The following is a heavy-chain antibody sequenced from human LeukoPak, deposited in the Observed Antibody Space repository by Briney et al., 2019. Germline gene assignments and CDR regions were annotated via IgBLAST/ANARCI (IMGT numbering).Heavy chain of an antibody. Sequence: SETLSLTCAVYGGSFSGYYWSWIRQPPGKGLEWIGEINHSGSTNYNPSLKSRVTISVDTSKNQFSLKLSSVTAADTAVYYCASRGRPRGWSDPWGQGTLVTVSS. CDR1: GGSFSGYY. CDR2: INHSGST. J-gene: IGHJ5*02. V-gene: IGHV4-34*01. CDR3: ASRGRPRGWSDP. D-gene: IGHD3-10*01.